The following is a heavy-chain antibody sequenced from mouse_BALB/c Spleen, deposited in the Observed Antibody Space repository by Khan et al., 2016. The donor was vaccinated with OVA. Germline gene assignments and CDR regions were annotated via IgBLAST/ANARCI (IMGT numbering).Heavy chain of an antibody. CDR3: VRGYYGDPVAY. Sequence: EVELVESGGGLVKPGGSLTLSCAASGFTFSDYYMYWVRQTPEKRLEWVATISDGGSYTYYPDSVKGRFTISRDDAENNLYLHRSRLKADDTAMYYCVRGYYGDPVAYWGQGTLVTGSA. J-gene: IGHJ3*01. CDR2: ISDGGSYT. D-gene: IGHD2-13*01. V-gene: IGHV5-4*02. CDR1: GFTFSDYY.